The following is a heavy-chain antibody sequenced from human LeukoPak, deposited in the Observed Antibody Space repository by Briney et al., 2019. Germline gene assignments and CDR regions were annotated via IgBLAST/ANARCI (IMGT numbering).Heavy chain of an antibody. CDR3: ASTSPVVQSNWFDP. Sequence: PSETLSLTCAVYGGSFSGYYWSWIRQPPGKGLEWIGEINHSGSTNYNPSLKSRVTISVDTSKDQFSLKLSSVTAADTAVYYCASTSPVVQSNWFDPWGQGTLVTVSS. CDR1: GGSFSGYY. J-gene: IGHJ5*02. V-gene: IGHV4-34*01. D-gene: IGHD2-15*01. CDR2: INHSGST.